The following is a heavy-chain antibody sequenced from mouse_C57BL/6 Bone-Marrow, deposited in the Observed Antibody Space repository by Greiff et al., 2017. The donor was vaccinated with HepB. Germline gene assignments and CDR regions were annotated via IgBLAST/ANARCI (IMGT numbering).Heavy chain of an antibody. J-gene: IGHJ2*01. CDR2: IDPSDSYT. V-gene: IGHV1-69*01. CDR3: ARERSSSYDNFDN. D-gene: IGHD3-2*02. Sequence: VQLQQPGAELVMPGASVKLSCKASGYTFTSYWMHWVKQRPGQGLEWIGEIDPSDSYTNYNQKFKGKSTLTVDKSSSTAYMQLSSLTSEDSAVYDCARERSSSYDNFDNGDRGTTLTVTS. CDR1: GYTFTSYW.